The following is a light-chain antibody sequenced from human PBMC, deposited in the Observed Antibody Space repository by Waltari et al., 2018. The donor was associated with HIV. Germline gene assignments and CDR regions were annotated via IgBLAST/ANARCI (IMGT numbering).Light chain of an antibody. CDR1: RSILYSSNNQNY. J-gene: IGKJ4*01. V-gene: IGKV4-1*01. CDR3: QQYYTIGPT. CDR2: WAS. Sequence: DIVMTQSPNSLAVSLGERATINCRSSRSILYSSNNQNYLAWYQQKPGQSPKVFIYWASTRASGVPDRFSGSGSGTNFSRTISSLQSDDVALYYCQQYYTIGPTFGGGTKVE.